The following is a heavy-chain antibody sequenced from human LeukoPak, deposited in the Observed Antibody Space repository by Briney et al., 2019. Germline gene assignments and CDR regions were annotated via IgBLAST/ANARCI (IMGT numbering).Heavy chain of an antibody. CDR2: IYYSGIT. Sequence: SETLSLTCTVSGGSISSSSYYWGWIRQPPGKGLEWIGSIYYSGITYYNPSLKSRVTISVDTSKNQFSLKLTSVTAADTAVYYCARYGSGSYSDDHFQHWGQGTLVTVSS. D-gene: IGHD3-10*01. CDR3: ARYGSGSYSDDHFQH. CDR1: GGSISSSSYY. V-gene: IGHV4-39*01. J-gene: IGHJ1*01.